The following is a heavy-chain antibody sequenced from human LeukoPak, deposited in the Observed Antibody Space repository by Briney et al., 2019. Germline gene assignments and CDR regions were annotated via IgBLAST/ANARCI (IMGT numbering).Heavy chain of an antibody. J-gene: IGHJ6*03. V-gene: IGHV4-4*07. CDR2: IYTSGST. D-gene: IGHD6-6*01. CDR3: ARVGSSSSKHYYYMDV. CDR1: GGSISSYH. Sequence: SETLSLTCTVYGGSISSYHWSWIRQPAGKGREWIGRIYTSGSTNYNPSLKSRVTMSVDTSKNQFSLKLSAVTAADTAVYYCARVGSSSSKHYYYMDVWGKGTTVTVSS.